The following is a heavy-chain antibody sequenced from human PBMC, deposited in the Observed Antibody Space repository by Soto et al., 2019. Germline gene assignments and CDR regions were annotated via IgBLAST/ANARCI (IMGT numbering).Heavy chain of an antibody. CDR1: EFTLRDYW. J-gene: IGHJ4*02. D-gene: IGHD2-2*01. CDR2: INHDGIEK. Sequence: EVQLVESGGGLVQPGGSLRLSCAASEFTLRDYWMTWVRQAPGRGLEWVANINHDGIEKYHADFVKDRFTLSRDKARNSMFLQLSNLRADDTAIYYCVGGAHADYWGRGTLVTVSS. V-gene: IGHV3-7*03. CDR3: VGGAHADY.